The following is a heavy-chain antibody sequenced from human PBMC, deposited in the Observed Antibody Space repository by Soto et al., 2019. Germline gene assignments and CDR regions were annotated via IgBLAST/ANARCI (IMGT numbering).Heavy chain of an antibody. Sequence: EVQLLESGGGLVQPGGSLRLSCAASGFTFSSYAMSWVRQAPGKGLEWVAAISGSGGSTYYADSVKGRFTSSRDNSKNTLYLQMNSLRAEDTAVYYCAKEPGYSYGSTYYYYGMDVWGQGTTVTASS. CDR2: ISGSGGST. V-gene: IGHV3-23*01. D-gene: IGHD5-18*01. CDR3: AKEPGYSYGSTYYYYGMDV. J-gene: IGHJ6*02. CDR1: GFTFSSYA.